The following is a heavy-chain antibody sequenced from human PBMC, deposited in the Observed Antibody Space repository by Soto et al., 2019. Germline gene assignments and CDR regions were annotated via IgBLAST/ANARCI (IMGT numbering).Heavy chain of an antibody. CDR2: IYYSGNT. Sequence: PSETLSLTCTVSGDPINNYYWSWIRQPPGKGLEWIGYIYYSGNTKYNPPLKSRVTISVDTSKNQFSLRLTSVTAADTAVYYCAKQGGKYGIRSFDPWGQGTLVTVSS. D-gene: IGHD1-1*01. V-gene: IGHV4-59*08. J-gene: IGHJ5*02. CDR1: GDPINNYY. CDR3: AKQGGKYGIRSFDP.